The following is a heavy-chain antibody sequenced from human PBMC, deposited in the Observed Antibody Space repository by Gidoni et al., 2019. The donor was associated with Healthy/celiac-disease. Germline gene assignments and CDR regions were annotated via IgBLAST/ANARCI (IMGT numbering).Heavy chain of an antibody. D-gene: IGHD5-12*01. J-gene: IGHJ4*02. V-gene: IGHV3-30*04. Sequence: QVQLVESGGGVVQPGRSLRPSCAAPGFTFSSYAMHWVRQAPGKGLEWVAVISYDGSNKYYADSVKGRFTISRDNSKNTLYLQMNSLRAEDTAVYYCARTYSGYDFDYFDYWGQGTLVTVSS. CDR1: GFTFSSYA. CDR2: ISYDGSNK. CDR3: ARTYSGYDFDYFDY.